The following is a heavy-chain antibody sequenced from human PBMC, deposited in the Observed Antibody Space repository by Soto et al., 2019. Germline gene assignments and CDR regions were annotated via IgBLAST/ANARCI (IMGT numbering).Heavy chain of an antibody. CDR2: ISAYNGNT. V-gene: IGHV1-18*01. J-gene: IGHJ3*02. CDR3: ARTVTTGHDAFDI. D-gene: IGHD4-17*01. Sequence: ASVKVSCKASGYTFTSYGISWVRQAPGQGLEWMGWISAYNGNTNYAQKLQGRVTMTTDTSISAAYMELSSLRSEDTAVYYCARTVTTGHDAFDIWGQGTMVTVSS. CDR1: GYTFTSYG.